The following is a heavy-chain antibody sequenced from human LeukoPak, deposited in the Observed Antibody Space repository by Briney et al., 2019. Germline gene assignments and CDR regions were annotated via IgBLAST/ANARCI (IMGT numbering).Heavy chain of an antibody. J-gene: IGHJ6*02. CDR2: ISAYNGNT. Sequence: ASVKVSCKASGYTFTSYGIIWVRQAPGQGLEWMGWISAYNGNTNYAQKLQGRVTMTTDTSTSTAYMELRSLRSDDTAVYYCARGRYDSSGYYSPYYYYYGMDVWGQGTTVTVSS. CDR1: GYTFTSYG. CDR3: ARGRYDSSGYYSPYYYYYGMDV. D-gene: IGHD3-22*01. V-gene: IGHV1-18*01.